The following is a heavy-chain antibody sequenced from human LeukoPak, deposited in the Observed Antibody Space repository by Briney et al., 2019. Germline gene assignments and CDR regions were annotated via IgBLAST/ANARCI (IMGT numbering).Heavy chain of an antibody. J-gene: IGHJ4*02. D-gene: IGHD2/OR15-2a*01. Sequence: GGSLRLSCAASGFTLTSYGMHWVRQSPGKGLVWVSHINHDGSLRNYADSVKGRFTISRDIAKNTLYLQMNSLGADDTAMYYCTRDVFSLGDSCGQGTLVTVSS. CDR2: INHDGSLR. CDR1: GFTLTSYG. V-gene: IGHV3-74*01. CDR3: TRDVFSLGDS.